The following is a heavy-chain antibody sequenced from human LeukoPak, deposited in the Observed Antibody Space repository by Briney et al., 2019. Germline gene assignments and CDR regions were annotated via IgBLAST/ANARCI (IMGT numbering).Heavy chain of an antibody. Sequence: PGGSLRLSCAASGITFSSYAMSWVRQAPGKGLEWVSAISGSGGSTYYADSVKGRFTISRDNSKNTLYLQMNSLRAEDTAVYYCAKDGGRRAYYYYGMDVWGQGTTVTVSS. J-gene: IGHJ6*02. CDR1: GITFSSYA. CDR2: ISGSGGST. D-gene: IGHD3-10*01. CDR3: AKDGGRRAYYYYGMDV. V-gene: IGHV3-23*01.